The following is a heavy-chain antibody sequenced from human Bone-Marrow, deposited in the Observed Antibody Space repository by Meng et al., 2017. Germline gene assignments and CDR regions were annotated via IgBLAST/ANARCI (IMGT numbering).Heavy chain of an antibody. CDR2: IYYSGST. Sequence: QGQVQELGPGLVKPSQSLSRTCTGSGGSISSGNHYWSWIRQHPGKGLEYIGYIYYSGSTYYNPSLKSRVIISVDTSKNQFSLRLNSVTAADTAVYYCASLYGDSSVWYLDLWGRGTLVTVSS. J-gene: IGHJ2*01. CDR3: ASLYGDSSVWYLDL. D-gene: IGHD4-17*01. V-gene: IGHV4-31*03. CDR1: GGSISSGNHY.